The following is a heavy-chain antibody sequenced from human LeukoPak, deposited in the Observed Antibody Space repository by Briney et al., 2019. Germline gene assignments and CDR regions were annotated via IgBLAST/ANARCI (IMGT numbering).Heavy chain of an antibody. CDR1: GFSFSSHG. CDR2: IIGGAGGT. Sequence: GGSLLLSCAASGFSFSSHGMSWVRQAPGKGLEWVSGIIGGAGGTYYADSVKGRFTISRDNAKNTLYLQMNSLRAEDTAVYYCAHGSMYQLDYWGQGTLVTVSS. CDR3: AHGSMYQLDY. D-gene: IGHD2-2*01. J-gene: IGHJ4*02. V-gene: IGHV3-23*01.